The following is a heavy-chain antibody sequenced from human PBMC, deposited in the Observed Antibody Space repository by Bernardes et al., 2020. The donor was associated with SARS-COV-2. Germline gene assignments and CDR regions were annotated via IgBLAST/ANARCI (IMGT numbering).Heavy chain of an antibody. J-gene: IGHJ6*02. CDR1: GFTFSSYS. CDR3: ARVDNWNYYYGMDV. Sequence: GGSLRLSCAASGFTFSSYSMNWVRQAPGKGLEWVSYISSSSSTKYYADPVKGLFTISRDNAKNSLYLRMNSLRAEDTAVYYCARVDNWNYYYGMDVWGQGTTVTVSS. D-gene: IGHD1-1*01. CDR2: ISSSSSTK. V-gene: IGHV3-48*01.